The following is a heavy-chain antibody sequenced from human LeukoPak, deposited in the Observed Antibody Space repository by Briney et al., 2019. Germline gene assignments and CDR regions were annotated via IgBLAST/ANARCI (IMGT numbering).Heavy chain of an antibody. CDR1: GFTFSSYG. J-gene: IGHJ6*03. D-gene: IGHD4-17*01. V-gene: IGHV3-33*01. Sequence: PGRSLRLSCAASGFTFSSYGMHWVRQAPGKGLEWVAVIWYDGSNKYYADSVKGRFTISRDNSKNTLYLQMNSLRAEDTAVYYCAREGATVTTHYYYYYMTSGAKGPRSPSP. CDR2: IWYDGSNK. CDR3: AREGATVTTHYYYYYMTS.